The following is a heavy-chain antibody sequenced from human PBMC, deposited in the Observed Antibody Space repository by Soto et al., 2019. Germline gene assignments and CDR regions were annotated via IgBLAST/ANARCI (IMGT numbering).Heavy chain of an antibody. V-gene: IGHV1-8*01. J-gene: IGHJ6*02. D-gene: IGHD5-12*01. Sequence: QVQLVQSGAEVKKPGASVKVSCKASGYTFTSYDINWVRQATGQGREWIGWMNPNSGNTGYAQKFQGRVTMTRNTSISTAYMELSSLRSEDTAVYYCARSIKGWGYDYDYGMDVWGQGTTVTVSS. CDR2: MNPNSGNT. CDR3: ARSIKGWGYDYDYGMDV. CDR1: GYTFTSYD.